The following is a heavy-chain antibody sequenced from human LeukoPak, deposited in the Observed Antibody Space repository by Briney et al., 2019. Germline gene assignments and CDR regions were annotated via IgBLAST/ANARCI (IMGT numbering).Heavy chain of an antibody. Sequence: GGSLRLSCAASGFTFSSYWMSWVRQVPGKGLEWVSAISGSGGSTYYADSVKGRFTISRDNSKNTLYLQMNSLRAEDTAVYYCATKEYAEKRITIFGVVIDYFDYWGQGTLVTVSS. CDR1: GFTFSSYW. CDR2: ISGSGGST. J-gene: IGHJ4*02. CDR3: ATKEYAEKRITIFGVVIDYFDY. V-gene: IGHV3-23*01. D-gene: IGHD3-3*01.